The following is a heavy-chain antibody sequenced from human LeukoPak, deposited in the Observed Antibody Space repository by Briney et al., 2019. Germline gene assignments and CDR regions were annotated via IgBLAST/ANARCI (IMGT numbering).Heavy chain of an antibody. CDR1: GFTVSTYA. J-gene: IGHJ4*02. CDR2: ISFDGSTK. Sequence: SGGCLRLSCAASGFTVSTYAMHWVRQAPGMGMEWLAVISFDGSTKFYAASVRGGFTISSDDSINTLYLQVSSLRTRDTAAYSCARPRTAKIPTAFDSWGQGTLVTVSS. D-gene: IGHD5-18*01. CDR3: ARPRTAKIPTAFDS. V-gene: IGHV3-30*04.